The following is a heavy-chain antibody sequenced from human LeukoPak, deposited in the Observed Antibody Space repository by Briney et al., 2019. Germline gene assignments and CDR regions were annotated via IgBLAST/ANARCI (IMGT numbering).Heavy chain of an antibody. D-gene: IGHD2-2*01. Sequence: SETLSLTCTVSGGSISSYYWSWIRQPPGKGLEWIGYIYYSGSTNYNPSLKSRVTISVDTSKNQFSLKLSSVTAADTAVYYCAGSPGYCSSTSCYGYWGQGTLVTVSS. CDR2: IYYSGST. CDR3: AGSPGYCSSTSCYGY. V-gene: IGHV4-59*12. J-gene: IGHJ4*02. CDR1: GGSISSYY.